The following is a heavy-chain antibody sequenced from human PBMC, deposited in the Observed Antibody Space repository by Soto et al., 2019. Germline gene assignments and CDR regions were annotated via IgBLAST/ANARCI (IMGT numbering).Heavy chain of an antibody. D-gene: IGHD1-1*01. CDR1: GYTFTSYG. J-gene: IGHJ3*02. CDR3: GRPETGTPIDAFDI. Sequence: QVQLVQSGAAVKKPGASVKVSCKASGYTFTSYGISWVRQAPGQGLEWMGWISAYNGNTNYAQKLQGRVTMTTDTSTSTAYMELRSLRADDTAVYYCGRPETGTPIDAFDIWGQGTMVTVSS. CDR2: ISAYNGNT. V-gene: IGHV1-18*01.